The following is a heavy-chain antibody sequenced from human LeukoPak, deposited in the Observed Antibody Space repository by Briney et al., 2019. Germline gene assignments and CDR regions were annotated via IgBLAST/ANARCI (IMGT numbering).Heavy chain of an antibody. V-gene: IGHV1-18*01. CDR1: GYTFTSYA. CDR2: ISVYNGNT. J-gene: IGHJ5*02. CDR3: AREVNWFDP. Sequence: GASVKVSCKASGYTFTSYAITWVRQAPGQGLEWMRRISVYNGNTNYAQKLQGRVTMTTDTSTSTAYMELRSLRSDDTAVYYCAREVNWFDPWGQGTLVSVSS.